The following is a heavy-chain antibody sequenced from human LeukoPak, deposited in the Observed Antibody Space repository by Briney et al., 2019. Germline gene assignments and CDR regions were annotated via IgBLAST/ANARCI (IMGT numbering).Heavy chain of an antibody. V-gene: IGHV1-69*05. Sequence: GASVKVSCKASGGTFSSYAISWLRQAPGQGLEWMGGIIPIFGTANYAQKFQGRVTITTDESTSTAYMELSSLRSEDTAVYYCAIGAVVPAGQFKNAFDIWGQGTMVTVSS. D-gene: IGHD2-2*01. CDR3: AIGAVVPAGQFKNAFDI. J-gene: IGHJ3*02. CDR1: GGTFSSYA. CDR2: IIPIFGTA.